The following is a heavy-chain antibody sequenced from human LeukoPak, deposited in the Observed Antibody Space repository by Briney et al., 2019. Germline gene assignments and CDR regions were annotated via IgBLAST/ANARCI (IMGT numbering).Heavy chain of an antibody. Sequence: SETLSLTCSVSGYSISSGYFWGWVRPPPGKGLGGFGTIYPSGSTSYNPSLKSRVTISVDTSKNYLSLQLSSLTAADTAVYYFSREERDKTWYVVGDYWGQGALVTVSS. CDR1: GYSISSGYF. V-gene: IGHV4-38-2*02. J-gene: IGHJ4*02. D-gene: IGHD6-13*01. CDR3: SREERDKTWYVVGDY. CDR2: IYPSGST.